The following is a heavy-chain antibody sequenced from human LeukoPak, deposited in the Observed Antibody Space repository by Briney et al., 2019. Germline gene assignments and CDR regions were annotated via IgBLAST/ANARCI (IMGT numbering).Heavy chain of an antibody. D-gene: IGHD3-16*01. V-gene: IGHV3-7*01. J-gene: IGHJ4*02. Sequence: GGSLRLSCAASGFTVSSNYMSWVRQAPGKGLEWVANIKQDGSEKYYVDSVKGRFTISRDNAKNSLYLQMNSLRAEDTAVYYCARASKYDYVWGSYGDYWGQGTLVTVSS. CDR1: GFTVSSNY. CDR3: ARASKYDYVWGSYGDY. CDR2: IKQDGSEK.